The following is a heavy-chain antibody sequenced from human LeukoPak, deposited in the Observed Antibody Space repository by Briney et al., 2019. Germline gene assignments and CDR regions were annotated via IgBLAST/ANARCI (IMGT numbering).Heavy chain of an antibody. CDR3: ARGTYYYEF. CDR2: MNQLGNEK. CDR1: KFTFSSHW. Sequence: GGSLRLSCAASKFTFSSHWMSWVRQAPGKGLEWVAYMNQLGNEKNYLDSVKGRFTISRDNAKNSLYLQMTSLRTEDTAVYYCARGTYYYEFWGQGTLVTVSS. D-gene: IGHD3-16*01. J-gene: IGHJ4*02. V-gene: IGHV3-7*04.